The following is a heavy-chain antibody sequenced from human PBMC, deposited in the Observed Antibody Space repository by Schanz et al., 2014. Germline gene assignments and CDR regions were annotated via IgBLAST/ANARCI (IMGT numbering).Heavy chain of an antibody. D-gene: IGHD3-10*01. V-gene: IGHV3-23*01. CDR1: EFTFSTDA. CDR3: ARPALWFGDNCFDP. J-gene: IGHJ5*02. Sequence: EVQLLESGGGLVQPGGSLRLSCAASEFTFSTDAMSWVRQAPGKGLEYVSAISHDGYSTYYADSVKGRFTISRDNSKNTLYLQMNSLRPEDTAVYYCARPALWFGDNCFDPWGQGTLVTVSS. CDR2: ISHDGYST.